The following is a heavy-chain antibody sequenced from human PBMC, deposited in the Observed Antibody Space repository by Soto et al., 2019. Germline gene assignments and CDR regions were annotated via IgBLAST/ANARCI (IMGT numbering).Heavy chain of an antibody. CDR3: AGGYGSGSQYFDY. V-gene: IGHV4-59*01. CDR2: IHYTGST. CDR1: GGSISSYY. D-gene: IGHD3-10*01. J-gene: IGHJ4*02. Sequence: QVQLQESGPGLVKPSETLSLTCTVSGGSISSYYWSWIRQPPGKGLEWIGYIHYTGSTNYNPSLKSRVTISVDTSKNQFSLKLSSVTASDTAVYYCAGGYGSGSQYFDYWGQGTLVTVSS.